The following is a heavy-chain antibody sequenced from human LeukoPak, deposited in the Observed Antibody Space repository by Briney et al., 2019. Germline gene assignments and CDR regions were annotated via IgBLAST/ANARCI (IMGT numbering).Heavy chain of an antibody. CDR1: GYTLTTLG. CDR2: INPYNGDT. D-gene: IGHD5-18*01. Sequence: SSEKVSCKSYGYTLTTLGISCVRRAPGQGLKWKGWINPYNGDTKDAEKVQGRVTMTTDTSTSTAYMELRSLRSDDTAVYYCARNSGYSYVIFDYWGQGTLVTVSS. J-gene: IGHJ4*02. V-gene: IGHV1-18*01. CDR3: ARNSGYSYVIFDY.